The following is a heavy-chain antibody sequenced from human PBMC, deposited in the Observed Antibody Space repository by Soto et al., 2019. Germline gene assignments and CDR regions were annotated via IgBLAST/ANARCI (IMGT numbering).Heavy chain of an antibody. CDR1: GFTFSSYW. J-gene: IGHJ4*02. CDR2: IDTDGRMT. CDR3: ASLSAPVDY. V-gene: IGHV3-74*01. D-gene: IGHD2-2*01. Sequence: VGSLRLSCAASGFTFSSYWMHWVRQVPGKGMEWVSKIDTDGRMTDYADSVKGRFTVSRDNAKNSLYLQMNNLRVEGTAVYHCASLSAPVDYWGQGALVTVSS.